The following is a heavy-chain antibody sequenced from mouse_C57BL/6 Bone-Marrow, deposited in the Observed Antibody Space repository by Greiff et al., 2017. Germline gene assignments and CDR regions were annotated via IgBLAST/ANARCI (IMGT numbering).Heavy chain of an antibody. V-gene: IGHV14-2*01. CDR3: ARGLGIFAY. CDR2: IDPEDGET. J-gene: IGHJ3*01. Sequence: EVQLQQSGAELVKPGASVKLSCTASGFNIKDYYIHWVKQRTEQGLEWIGRIDPEDGETKYAPKFQDKATITADTSSNTAYLQLSSLTSEDTAVYYCARGLGIFAYWGQGTLVTVSA. CDR1: GFNIKDYY. D-gene: IGHD2-2*01.